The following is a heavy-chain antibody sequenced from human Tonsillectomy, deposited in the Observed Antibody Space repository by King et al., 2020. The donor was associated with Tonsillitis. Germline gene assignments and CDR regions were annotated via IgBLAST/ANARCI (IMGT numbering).Heavy chain of an antibody. V-gene: IGHV1-69*09. Sequence: VQLVQSGAEVKKPGSSVKVSCKASGGTFSYYTINWVRQAPGQGLEWMGRIIPILGIADYAQKFQGRVTITADKSTNTAYMELSSLRSEDTAVYYCARVGAPSGFNGDYWGQGTLVTVSS. D-gene: IGHD3-3*01. J-gene: IGHJ4*02. CDR2: IIPILGIA. CDR1: GGTFSYYT. CDR3: ARVGAPSGFNGDY.